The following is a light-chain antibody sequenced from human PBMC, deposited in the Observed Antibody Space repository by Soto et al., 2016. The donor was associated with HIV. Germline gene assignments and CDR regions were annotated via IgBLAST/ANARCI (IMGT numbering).Light chain of an antibody. CDR1: QSISTY. V-gene: IGKV1-39*01. J-gene: IGKJ5*01. CDR3: QQANSFPRT. CDR2: SAS. Sequence: DIQMTQSPSSLSASAGDRVTITCRASQSISTYLNWYQYKPGEVPKLLIYSASTLQRGVPSRFSASGSGTDFTLVISSLQPEDFATYYCQQANSFPRTFGQRDTTGNQT.